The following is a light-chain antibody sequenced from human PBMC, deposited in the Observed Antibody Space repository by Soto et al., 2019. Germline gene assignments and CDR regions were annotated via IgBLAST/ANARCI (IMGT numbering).Light chain of an antibody. J-gene: IGKJ1*01. CDR2: GAS. Sequence: EVVLTQSPGTLSLSPGERATLSCKASQSVDSIFLAWYQQKHGRSPRLLIYGASSRATGIPDRFSGSGSGTDFTLTISRLEPEDFAVYYCQQFASSPRTFGRGTTVEIK. V-gene: IGKV3-20*01. CDR1: QSVDSIF. CDR3: QQFASSPRT.